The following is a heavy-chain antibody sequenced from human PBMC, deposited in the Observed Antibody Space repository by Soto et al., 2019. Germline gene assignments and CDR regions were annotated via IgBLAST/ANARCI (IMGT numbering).Heavy chain of an antibody. CDR2: IWYDGSNI. Sequence: QVQLLESGGGVVQPGGSLRLSCAASGFPFSNYGMHWVRQAPGEGLEWVASIWYDGSNINYGDAVKGRYTMSRDNSKNTLYLQMSCLRAEDTAVYYCAREPSGGNDAFDIWGPGTMVTVSS. CDR1: GFPFSNYG. V-gene: IGHV3-33*01. D-gene: IGHD3-16*01. J-gene: IGHJ3*02. CDR3: AREPSGGNDAFDI.